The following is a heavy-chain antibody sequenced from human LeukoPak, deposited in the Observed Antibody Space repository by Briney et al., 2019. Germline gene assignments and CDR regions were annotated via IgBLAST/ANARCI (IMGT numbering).Heavy chain of an antibody. V-gene: IGHV3-53*01. CDR3: TSVRQGANYYYMDV. CDR1: GFTVSSNY. Sequence: PGGSLRLSCAASGFTVSSNYMSWVRQAPGKGLEWVSVVYSGGTTFYADSVKGRFTISRDNSKNTLYLQMNSLSAEDTAVYYCTSVRQGANYYYMDVWGKGTTVTVSS. J-gene: IGHJ6*03. D-gene: IGHD3-16*01. CDR2: VYSGGTT.